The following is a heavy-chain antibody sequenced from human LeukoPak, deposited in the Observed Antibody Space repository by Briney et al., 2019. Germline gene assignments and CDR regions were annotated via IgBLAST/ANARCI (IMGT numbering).Heavy chain of an antibody. V-gene: IGHV3-23*01. Sequence: GGSLRLSCAASGFTFRSYAMSWVRQAPGKGLEWVSTVTGGGGTTYYADSVKGRFTISRDNSKNTVYLQLNSLRAEDTAVYYCAKDIAAAAYWGQGTLVTVSS. CDR2: VTGGGGTT. CDR3: AKDIAAAAY. CDR1: GFTFRSYA. D-gene: IGHD6-13*01. J-gene: IGHJ4*02.